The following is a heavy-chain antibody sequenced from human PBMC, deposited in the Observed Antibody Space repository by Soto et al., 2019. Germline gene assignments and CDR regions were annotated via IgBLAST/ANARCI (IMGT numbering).Heavy chain of an antibody. J-gene: IGHJ4*02. CDR1: GFTFSSYA. D-gene: IGHD1-1*01. CDR2: ISYDGSNK. CDR3: ARNWNYFDY. V-gene: IGHV3-30-3*01. Sequence: GGSLRLSCAASGFTFSSYAMHWVRQAPGKGLEWVAVISYDGSNKYYADSVKGRFTISRDNSKNTLYLQMNSLRAEDTAVYYCARNWNYFDYWGQGTLVTVSS.